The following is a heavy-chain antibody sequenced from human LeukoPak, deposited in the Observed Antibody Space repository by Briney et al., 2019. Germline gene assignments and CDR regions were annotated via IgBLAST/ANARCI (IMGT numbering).Heavy chain of an antibody. J-gene: IGHJ3*02. CDR2: IEWNSGKI. CDR1: GFTFGDYA. V-gene: IGHV3-9*01. CDR3: VKRSNDAFDI. D-gene: IGHD3-10*01. Sequence: GGSLRLSCAASGFTFGDYAMHWVRQAPGKGLEWVSGIEWNSGKIGYADSVKGRFTTSRDNAKKSLFLQMNSLRAEDTALYYCVKRSNDAFDIWGQGTMVTVSS.